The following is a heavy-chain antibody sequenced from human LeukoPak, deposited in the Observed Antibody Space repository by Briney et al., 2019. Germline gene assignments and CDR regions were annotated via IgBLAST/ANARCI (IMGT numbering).Heavy chain of an antibody. CDR3: AKEFARTVTNNWFDP. J-gene: IGHJ5*02. D-gene: IGHD4-17*01. Sequence: QSGGSLRLSCAASGFTFSSYSMNWVRQAPGKGLEWISGSYGSATVYADSVRGRFTISRDDSKSTLYLQMNSLRAEDTAVYYCAKEFARTVTNNWFDPWGQGTLVTVSS. CDR2: SYGSAT. CDR1: GFTFSSYS. V-gene: IGHV3-23*01.